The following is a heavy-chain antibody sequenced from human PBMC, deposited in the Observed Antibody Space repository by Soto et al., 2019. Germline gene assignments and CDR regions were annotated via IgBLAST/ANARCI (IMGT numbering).Heavy chain of an antibody. CDR1: GYSFTSYW. CDR3: ARQKAVGASDAFDI. V-gene: IGHV5-51*01. Sequence: PVVSLKISCYGSGYSFTSYWIGWVRQMPGKGLEWMGIIYPGDSDTRYSPSFQGQVTISADKSISTAYLQWSSLKASDTAMYYCARQKAVGASDAFDIWGQGTMVTVSS. CDR2: IYPGDSDT. J-gene: IGHJ3*02. D-gene: IGHD1-26*01.